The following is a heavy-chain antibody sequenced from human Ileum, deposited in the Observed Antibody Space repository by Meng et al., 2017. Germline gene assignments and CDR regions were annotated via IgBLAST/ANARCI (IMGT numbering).Heavy chain of an antibody. V-gene: IGHV4-61*01. CDR1: GDSFLSSCCY. Sequence: QLMLRGPGPGLVSHWATRSLPRTGSGDSFLSSCCYWRWLRQSAGKGLVWIGYVYYNGVTNYNPPLRSRITTSIDTSKNQFSLKLSSVTAADTALYYCTRERSWSDFGYFDDWGRGTLVTVSS. J-gene: IGHJ4*02. CDR2: VYYNGVT. CDR3: TRERSWSDFGYFDD. D-gene: IGHD1-26*01.